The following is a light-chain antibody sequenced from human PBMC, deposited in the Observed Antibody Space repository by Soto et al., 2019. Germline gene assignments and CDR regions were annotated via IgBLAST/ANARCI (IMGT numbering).Light chain of an antibody. Sequence: QSALTQPASVSGSPGQSITISCTRYNLVSWYQHHPGKAPKLMIYEGSSRPSGVSDRFFGSKSRYTASLTISGLQAEDEADYYCSSYAGAVVFGGGTKLTVL. V-gene: IGLV2-23*01. J-gene: IGLJ2*01. CDR1: RYNL. CDR2: EGS. CDR3: SSYAGAVV.